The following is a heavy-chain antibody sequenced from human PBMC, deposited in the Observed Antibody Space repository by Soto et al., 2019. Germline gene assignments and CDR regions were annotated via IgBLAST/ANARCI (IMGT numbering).Heavy chain of an antibody. V-gene: IGHV1-8*01. CDR1: GYTFTSYD. CDR2: MNPNSGNT. CDR3: ARVRYYGSGSSTGMDV. J-gene: IGHJ6*03. Sequence: GASVKVSCKASGYTFTSYDINWVRQATGQGLEWMGWMNPNSGNTGYAQKFQGRVTMTRNTSISTAYMELSSLRSEDTAVYYCARVRYYGSGSSTGMDVWGKGTTVTVSS. D-gene: IGHD3-10*01.